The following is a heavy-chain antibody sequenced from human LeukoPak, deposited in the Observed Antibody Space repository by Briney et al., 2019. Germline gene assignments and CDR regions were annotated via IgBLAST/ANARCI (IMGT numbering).Heavy chain of an antibody. D-gene: IGHD2-21*01. CDR3: AKDYVVGSIDY. CDR2: ISGSGGST. V-gene: IGHV3-23*01. CDR1: GFTFSSYA. J-gene: IGHJ4*02. Sequence: GGSLRLSCAASGFTFSSYAMSWVRQAPGKGLEWVSAISGSGGSTYYADSVRGRFTISRDNSKNTLFLQMNSLRAEDSAVYYCAKDYVVGSIDYWGQGTLVTVSS.